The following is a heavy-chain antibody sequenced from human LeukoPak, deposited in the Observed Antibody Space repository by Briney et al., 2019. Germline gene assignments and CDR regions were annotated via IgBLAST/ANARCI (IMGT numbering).Heavy chain of an antibody. D-gene: IGHD2-15*01. J-gene: IGHJ4*02. Sequence: PGGSLRLSCAASGLTFSSYAMHWVRQAPGKGLEYVSAISSNGGSTYYANSVKGRFTISRDNSKNTLYLQMGSLRAEDMAVYYCARDGGYCSGGSCPAYYFDYWGQGTLVTVSS. CDR3: ARDGGYCSGGSCPAYYFDY. CDR2: ISSNGGST. CDR1: GLTFSSYA. V-gene: IGHV3-64*01.